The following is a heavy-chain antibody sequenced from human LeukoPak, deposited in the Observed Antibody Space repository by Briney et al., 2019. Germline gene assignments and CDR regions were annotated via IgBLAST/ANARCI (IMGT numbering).Heavy chain of an antibody. CDR3: ARNYYDSSGYSTLTGYYYYGMDV. D-gene: IGHD3-22*01. J-gene: IGHJ6*02. Sequence: GASVKVSCKASGYTFTSYGISWVRQAPGQGLEWMGWISAYNGNTNYAQKLQGRVTMTTDTSTSTAYMELRSPRSDDTAVYYCARNYYDSSGYSTLTGYYYYGMDVWGQGTTVTVSS. V-gene: IGHV1-18*01. CDR2: ISAYNGNT. CDR1: GYTFTSYG.